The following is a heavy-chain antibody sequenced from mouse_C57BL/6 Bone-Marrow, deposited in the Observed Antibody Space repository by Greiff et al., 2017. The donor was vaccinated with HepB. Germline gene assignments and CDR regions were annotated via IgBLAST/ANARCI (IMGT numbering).Heavy chain of an antibody. J-gene: IGHJ1*03. CDR3: ARETTVVAHWYFDV. Sequence: EVKLMESGGGLVQSGRSLRLSCATSGFTFSDFYMEWVRQAPGKGLEWIAASRNKANDYTTEYSASVKGRFIVSRDTSQSILYLQMNALRAEDTAIYYCARETTVVAHWYFDVWGTGTTVTVSS. D-gene: IGHD1-1*01. CDR1: GFTFSDFY. V-gene: IGHV7-1*01. CDR2: SRNKANDYTT.